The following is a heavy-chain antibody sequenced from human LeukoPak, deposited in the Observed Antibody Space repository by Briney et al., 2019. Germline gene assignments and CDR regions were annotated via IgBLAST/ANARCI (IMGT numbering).Heavy chain of an antibody. Sequence: SETLSLTCTVSGGSISSYYWSWIRQPPGKGLEWIGYIYYSGSTNYNPSLKSRVTISVDTSKNQFSLKLSSVTAADTAVYYCARDKVATASDWGQGNLVTVSS. CDR2: IYYSGST. J-gene: IGHJ4*02. D-gene: IGHD5-12*01. V-gene: IGHV4-59*01. CDR1: GGSISSYY. CDR3: ARDKVATASD.